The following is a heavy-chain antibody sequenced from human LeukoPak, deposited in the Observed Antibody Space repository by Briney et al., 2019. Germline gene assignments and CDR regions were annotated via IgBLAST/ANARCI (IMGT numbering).Heavy chain of an antibody. CDR3: AREGRCGYSSGWADFDY. V-gene: IGHV4-34*01. D-gene: IGHD6-19*01. J-gene: IGHJ4*02. Sequence: PSETLSLTCAVYGGSFSGYYWSWIRQPPGKGLEWIGEINHSGSTYYNPSLMSRVSISVDTSKNQFSLKLSSVTDADTAVYYCAREGRCGYSSGWADFDYWGQGTLVTVSS. CDR1: GGSFSGYY. CDR2: INHSGST.